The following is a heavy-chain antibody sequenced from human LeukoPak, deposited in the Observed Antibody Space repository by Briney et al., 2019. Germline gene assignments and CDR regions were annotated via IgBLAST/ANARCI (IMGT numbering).Heavy chain of an antibody. CDR1: GYTFTGYY. V-gene: IGHV1-2*02. D-gene: IGHD4-17*01. Sequence: ASVKVSCKASGYTFTGYYMHWVRQAPGQGLEWMGWINPNSGGTNYAQKFQGRVTMTRDTSISTAYMELSRLRSDDTAVYYCAREFDYGDYAYFQHWGQGTLVTVS. J-gene: IGHJ1*01. CDR2: INPNSGGT. CDR3: AREFDYGDYAYFQH.